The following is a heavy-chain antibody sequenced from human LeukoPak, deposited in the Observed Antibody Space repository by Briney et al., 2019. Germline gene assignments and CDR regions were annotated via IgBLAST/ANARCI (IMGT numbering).Heavy chain of an antibody. J-gene: IGHJ4*02. CDR2: IYTSGST. V-gene: IGHV4-61*02. Sequence: SGTLSLTCTVSGGSISSGSYYWSWIRQPAGKGLEWIGRIYTSGSTNYNPSLKSRVTISVGTSKNQFSLKLSSVTAADTAVYYCARDWDYTFDYWGQGTLVTVSS. D-gene: IGHD4-11*01. CDR3: ARDWDYTFDY. CDR1: GGSISSGSYY.